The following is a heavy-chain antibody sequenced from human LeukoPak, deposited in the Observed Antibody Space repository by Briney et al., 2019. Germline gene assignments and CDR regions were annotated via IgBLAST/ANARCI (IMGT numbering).Heavy chain of an antibody. CDR3: AKEKCYTGWLTTGH. J-gene: IGHJ4*02. V-gene: IGHV3-30*18. CDR2: ISWNGGEE. D-gene: IGHD6-19*01. CDR1: GFTFSDYG. Sequence: GKSLRLSCAASGFTFSDYGMHWLRQAPGKGLEWVAVISWNGGEEHYGNSVRGRFTISRDNSKNMVYLQMNSLRAEDTAVYYCAKEKCYTGWLTTGHWGQGALVTVSS.